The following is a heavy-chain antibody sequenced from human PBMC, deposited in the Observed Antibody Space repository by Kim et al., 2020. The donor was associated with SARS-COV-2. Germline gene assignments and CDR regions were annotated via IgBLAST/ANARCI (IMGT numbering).Heavy chain of an antibody. D-gene: IGHD3-16*02. V-gene: IGHV7-4-1*02. CDR1: GYTFTNNA. Sequence: ASVKVSCKASGYTFTNNAISWVRQAPGQGLEWMGWINTDTGNPTYAQAFTRRFVFSVDTSVTTAYLQISSLEAEDTALYYCARVIWGTYRYTDSWGQGTLFTVSS. CDR2: INTDTGNP. J-gene: IGHJ4*02. CDR3: ARVIWGTYRYTDS.